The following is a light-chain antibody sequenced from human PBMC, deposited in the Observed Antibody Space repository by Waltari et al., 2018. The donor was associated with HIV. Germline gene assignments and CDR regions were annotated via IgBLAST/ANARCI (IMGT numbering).Light chain of an antibody. CDR3: QVWDSSSDDWV. J-gene: IGLJ3*02. CDR1: NMGGKN. CDR2: DNS. Sequence: SYVLTQPPSVPVAPGQTASMTCGGNNMGGKNVHWYQQKPGQAPVLLVYDNSDRPSGIPERISGSKSGNTAALTISRVEAGDEADYYCQVWDSSSDDWVFGGGTKLTVL. V-gene: IGLV3-21*02.